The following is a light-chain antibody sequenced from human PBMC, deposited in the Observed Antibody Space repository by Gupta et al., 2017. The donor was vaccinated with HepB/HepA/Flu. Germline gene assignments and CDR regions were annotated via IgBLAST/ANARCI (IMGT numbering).Light chain of an antibody. CDR1: QDISTY. V-gene: IGKV1-9*01. CDR3: QQLKSYPLT. CDR2: DAS. J-gene: IGKJ4*01. Sequence: IQLTQSPSFLSASVGDRVTITCRASQDISTYLGWYQQKPGKAPKFLIYDASTLQSGVPSRFSGSGSGTEFTLTIRSLQPEDFATYYCQQLKSYPLTFGGGTKVEIK.